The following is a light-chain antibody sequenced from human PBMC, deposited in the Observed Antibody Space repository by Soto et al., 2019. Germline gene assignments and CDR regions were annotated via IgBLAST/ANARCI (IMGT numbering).Light chain of an antibody. CDR2: GAS. Sequence: DIQMTQSPSSLSASVGDRVTITCQASQDISNYLNWYHQRPGKAPTLLIFGASVLQSGVPSRFSGTGSGTEVTLTISSLQPEDLGTYYCQQTYSTPYTFGQGTTVVIK. CDR3: QQTYSTPYT. CDR1: QDISNY. V-gene: IGKV1-39*01. J-gene: IGKJ2*01.